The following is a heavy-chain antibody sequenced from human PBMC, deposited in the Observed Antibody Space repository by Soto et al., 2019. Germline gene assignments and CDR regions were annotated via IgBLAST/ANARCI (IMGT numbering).Heavy chain of an antibody. Sequence: EEQLVESGGGLVQWGGSLRLSCAASGFTFSDYSMNWVRQPPGKGLEWVSYISSGGSTIYYVDSVKGRFTISRANDKNSIYLQMDSLRDEDTAVYYCARDRMRLTEIVTGYLDHCEAWGEGTQVTVSS. V-gene: IGHV3-48*02. CDR3: ARDRMRLTEIVTGYLDHCEA. J-gene: IGHJ5*02. CDR2: ISSGGSTI. CDR1: GFTFSDYS. D-gene: IGHD3-9*01.